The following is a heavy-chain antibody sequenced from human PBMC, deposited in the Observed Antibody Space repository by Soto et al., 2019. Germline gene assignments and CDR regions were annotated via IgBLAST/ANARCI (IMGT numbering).Heavy chain of an antibody. J-gene: IGHJ4*02. D-gene: IGHD3-9*01. V-gene: IGHV4-59*01. CDR2: MYNTGST. CDR3: ARGMAEEQIFYYFDY. Sequence: ETLSLTCTVSGGSISSYFWSWIRQPPGKGLEWIGYMYNTGSTVYNPSFKSRVTISVDTSKNQFSLKLNSVTAADTAVYYCARGMAEEQIFYYFDYWGQGALVTVSS. CDR1: GGSISSYF.